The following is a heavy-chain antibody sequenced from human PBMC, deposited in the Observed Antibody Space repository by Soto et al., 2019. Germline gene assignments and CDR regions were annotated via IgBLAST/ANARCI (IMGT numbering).Heavy chain of an antibody. J-gene: IGHJ3*02. CDR2: ISGSGGST. V-gene: IGHV3-23*01. Sequence: EVQLLESGGGLVQPGGSLRLSCAASGFTFSSYAMSWVRQAPGKGLEWVSAISGSGGSTYYADSVKGRFTISRDNAKNTLYLQMNSLRAEDTAVYYCAKSGCGGDCYPDAFDIWGQGTMVTVSS. CDR3: AKSGCGGDCYPDAFDI. D-gene: IGHD2-21*02. CDR1: GFTFSSYA.